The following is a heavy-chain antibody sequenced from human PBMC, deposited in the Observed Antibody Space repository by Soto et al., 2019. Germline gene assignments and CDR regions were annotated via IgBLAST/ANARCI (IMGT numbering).Heavy chain of an antibody. V-gene: IGHV3-30-3*01. CDR1: GFTFRSYA. D-gene: IGHD5-12*01. CDR2: ISYDGSNK. CDR3: AREDSGYYVDAFDI. J-gene: IGHJ3*02. Sequence: QVKLVESGGGVVQPGRSLRLSCAASGFTFRSYAMHWVRQAPGKGLEWVAVISYDGSNKFYADSVKGRFTISRDNSKDTLSLQMNSPRAADTAVYYCAREDSGYYVDAFDIWGQGTRVTVSS.